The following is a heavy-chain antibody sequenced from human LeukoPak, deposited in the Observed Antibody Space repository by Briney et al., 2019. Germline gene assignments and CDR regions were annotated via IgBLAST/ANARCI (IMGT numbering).Heavy chain of an antibody. D-gene: IGHD3-10*01. Sequence: GGSLRLSCAASGFTFSSYIMNWVRQAPGKGLEWVSSISSSSSYIYYADSVKGRFTISRDNAKNSLYLQMNSLRAEDTAVYYCARDRGSGGYFLFSYMDVWGKGTTVTVSS. CDR3: ARDRGSGGYFLFSYMDV. J-gene: IGHJ6*03. CDR2: ISSSSSYI. V-gene: IGHV3-21*01. CDR1: GFTFSSYI.